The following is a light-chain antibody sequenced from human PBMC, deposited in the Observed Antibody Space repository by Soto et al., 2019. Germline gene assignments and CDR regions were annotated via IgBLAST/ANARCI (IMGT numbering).Light chain of an antibody. Sequence: SALTQPASVSGSPGQSNTISCTGTSSDVGGQKLVSWYQQHPGKAPKVLLYEGSERPSGVSDRFSGSKSGNTASLTISGLQAEDEADYYCCSYAGSTTWVFGGGTKVTVL. CDR2: EGS. V-gene: IGLV2-23*01. CDR1: SSDVGGQKL. CDR3: CSYAGSTTWV. J-gene: IGLJ3*02.